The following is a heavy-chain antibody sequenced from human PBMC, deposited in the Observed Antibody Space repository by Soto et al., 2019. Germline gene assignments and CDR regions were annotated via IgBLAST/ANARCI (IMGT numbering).Heavy chain of an antibody. CDR3: VGLGTARLLRHSWFDT. V-gene: IGHV3-21*01. J-gene: IGHJ5*02. CDR2: ITTSSAYI. D-gene: IGHD2-21*01. Sequence: EVQLVESGGGLVKPGGSLRLSCAASGFTFNTYDMNWVRQAPGKGLEWVSSITTSSAYIYYADSLKGRITISRDNAKNSLFLQMNSPRAEDPAGYFFVGLGTARLLRHSWFDTWGQGTLVTVSS. CDR1: GFTFNTYD.